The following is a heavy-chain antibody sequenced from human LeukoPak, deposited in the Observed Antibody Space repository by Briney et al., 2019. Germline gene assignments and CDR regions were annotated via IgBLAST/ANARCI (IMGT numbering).Heavy chain of an antibody. D-gene: IGHD3-22*01. Sequence: SETLSLTCTVSGGSISSHYWSWIRQPPGKGLEWIGYIYYSGSTNYNPSLKSRVTISVDTSKNQFSLKLSSVTAADTAVYYCARERGRGYSGYDRRNYYDSSGYYGFDYWGQGTLVTVS. J-gene: IGHJ4*02. CDR3: ARERGRGYSGYDRRNYYDSSGYYGFDY. V-gene: IGHV4-59*11. CDR2: IYYSGST. CDR1: GGSISSHY.